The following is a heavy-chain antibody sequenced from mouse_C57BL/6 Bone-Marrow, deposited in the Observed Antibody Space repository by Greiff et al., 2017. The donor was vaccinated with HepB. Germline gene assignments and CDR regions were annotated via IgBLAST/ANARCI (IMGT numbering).Heavy chain of an antibody. V-gene: IGHV1-26*01. Sequence: VQLQQSGPELVKPGASVKISCKASGYTFTDYYMNWVKQSHGKSLEWIGDINPNNGGTSYNQKFKGKATLTVDKSSSTAYMELRSLTSEDSAVYYCARKGVLGYWGQGTTLTVSS. CDR3: ARKGVLGY. CDR2: INPNNGGT. D-gene: IGHD1-1*01. CDR1: GYTFTDYY. J-gene: IGHJ2*01.